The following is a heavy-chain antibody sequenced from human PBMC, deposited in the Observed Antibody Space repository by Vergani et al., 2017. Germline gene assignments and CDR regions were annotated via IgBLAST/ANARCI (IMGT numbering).Heavy chain of an antibody. J-gene: IGHJ5*02. CDR3: ARGFYDDYIWGSYRGNWFDP. CDR2: ISSSSSYI. D-gene: IGHD3-16*02. Sequence: EVQLVESGGGLVKPGGSLRLSCAASGFTFSSYSMNWVRQAPGKGLAWVSSISSSSSYIYYADSVKGRFTISRDNAKNSLYLQMNSLRAEDTAVYYCARGFYDDYIWGSYRGNWFDPWGQGTLVTVSS. V-gene: IGHV3-21*01. CDR1: GFTFSSYS.